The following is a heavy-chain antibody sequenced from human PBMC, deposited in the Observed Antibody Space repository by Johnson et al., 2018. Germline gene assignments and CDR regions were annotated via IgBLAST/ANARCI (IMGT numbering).Heavy chain of an antibody. CDR1: GFTFSGSA. Sequence: EVQLVESGGGLVQPGGSLKLSCAASGFTFSGSAMHWVRQASGKGLEWAGRIRSKANSYATAYAASVKGRFTISRDDSKNTAYLQMNSLKTEETAVYYCTVNSSRAPWGKGTMVTVSS. D-gene: IGHD6-13*01. CDR2: IRSKANSYAT. V-gene: IGHV3-73*01. J-gene: IGHJ3*01. CDR3: TVNSSRAP.